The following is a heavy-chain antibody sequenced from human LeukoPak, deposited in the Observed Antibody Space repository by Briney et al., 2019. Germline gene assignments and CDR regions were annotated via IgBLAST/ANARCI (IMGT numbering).Heavy chain of an antibody. D-gene: IGHD3-3*01. CDR3: AKGILEWLFSCDY. CDR2: ISWDGGST. Sequence: GGSLRLSCAASGFTFDDYAMHWVRQAPGKGLEWVSLISWDGGSTYYADSVKGRFTISRDNSKNSLYLQMNSLRAEDTALYYCAKGILEWLFSCDYWGQGTLATVSS. CDR1: GFTFDDYA. V-gene: IGHV3-43D*03. J-gene: IGHJ4*02.